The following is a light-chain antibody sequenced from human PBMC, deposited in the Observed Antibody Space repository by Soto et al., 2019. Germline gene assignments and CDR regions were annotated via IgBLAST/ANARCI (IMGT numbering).Light chain of an antibody. Sequence: EIVLTQSPVTLSLSPGERATLSCRASQSVSHQLAGYQQKPGQAPRLLIYDASRRVTGIPPRFSGSGSGTDFTLTLSSLEPEDFAVYYCQQRAGSSTFGQGTRLEIK. V-gene: IGKV3-11*01. CDR1: QSVSHQ. CDR2: DAS. CDR3: QQRAGSST. J-gene: IGKJ5*01.